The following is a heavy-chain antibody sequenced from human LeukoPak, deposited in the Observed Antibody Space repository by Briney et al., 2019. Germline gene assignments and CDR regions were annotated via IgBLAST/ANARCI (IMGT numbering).Heavy chain of an antibody. CDR2: ISYDGSNK. J-gene: IGHJ4*02. CDR1: GFTFRGYG. CDR3: AKDRDIVVVPGRIRHGLDY. V-gene: IGHV3-30*18. Sequence: GGSLRRSCAPSGFTFRGYGMHWVRQAPGKGLEWVAVISYDGSNKYYADSVKGRFTISRDNSKNTLYLQMNSLRAEDTSVYYCAKDRDIVVVPGRIRHGLDYWGQGTLVTVSS. D-gene: IGHD2-2*01.